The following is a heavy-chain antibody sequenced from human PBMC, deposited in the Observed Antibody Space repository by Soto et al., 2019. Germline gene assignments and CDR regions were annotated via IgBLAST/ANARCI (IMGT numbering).Heavy chain of an antibody. J-gene: IGHJ6*02. D-gene: IGHD4-4*01. CDR1: GGSLSSYY. CDR3: AREGPEVTTGGLDV. Sequence: PSETLSLTCTVSGGSLSSYYWSWIRQPAGKRLEWIGRIYTSGSTNYNPSLKSRVTMSVDTSKNQFSLKLSSVAAADTAIYFCAREGPEVTTGGLDVWGQGATVTVSS. V-gene: IGHV4-4*07. CDR2: IYTSGST.